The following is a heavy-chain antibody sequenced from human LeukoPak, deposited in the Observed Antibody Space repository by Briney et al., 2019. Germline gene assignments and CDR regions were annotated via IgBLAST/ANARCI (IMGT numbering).Heavy chain of an antibody. Sequence: EGSLRLSCAASGFTVSSNYMSWVRQAPGKGLEWVSVIYSGGNTYYADSVKGRFTISRDNSKNTLYLQMNSLRAEDTAWYYCARAPTSVASHFDYWGPGTLVTVSS. CDR2: IYSGGNT. V-gene: IGHV3-53*01. CDR1: GFTVSSNY. J-gene: IGHJ4*02. CDR3: ARAPTSVASHFDY.